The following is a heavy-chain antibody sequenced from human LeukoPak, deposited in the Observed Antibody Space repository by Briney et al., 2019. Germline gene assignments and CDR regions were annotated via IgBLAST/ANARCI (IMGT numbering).Heavy chain of an antibody. CDR3: ARGIAVAGAYGMDV. D-gene: IGHD6-19*01. J-gene: IGHJ6*02. CDR1: GGSLSSGSYY. Sequence: PSETLSLTCTVSGGSLSSGSYYWSWLRQPAGTGLEWIGRIYTSGSTNYNPSLKSRVTISVDTSKNQFSLKLSSVTAADTAVYYCARGIAVAGAYGMDVWGQGTTVTVSS. CDR2: IYTSGST. V-gene: IGHV4-61*02.